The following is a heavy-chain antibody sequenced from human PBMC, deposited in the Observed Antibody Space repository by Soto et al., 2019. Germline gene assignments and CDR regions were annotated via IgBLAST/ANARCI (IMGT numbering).Heavy chain of an antibody. D-gene: IGHD6-19*01. V-gene: IGHV3-23*01. CDR1: GFIFSNYP. J-gene: IGHJ4*02. Sequence: EVQLLESGGGLVQPGGSLRLSCAVSGFIFSNYPMTWVRQAPGMGLEWVSSVSPSGSNTYYADSMKGRFTMSRDNSENRLHLQMNSLRAEDTAVYFCARRDNSGWYSLDYWGQGTLVTVSS. CDR2: VSPSGSNT. CDR3: ARRDNSGWYSLDY.